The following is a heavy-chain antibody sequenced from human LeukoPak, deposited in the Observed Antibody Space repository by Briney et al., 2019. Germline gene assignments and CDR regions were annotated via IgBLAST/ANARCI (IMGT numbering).Heavy chain of an antibody. D-gene: IGHD3-10*01. V-gene: IGHV4-4*07. CDR1: GGSISSYY. CDR2: IYTSGST. CDR3: ARFYGSGSYGYNWFDP. J-gene: IGHJ5*02. Sequence: SETLSLTCTVSGGSISSYYWSWIRQPAGKGLEWIGRIYTSGSTNYNPSLKSRVTMSVDTSKNQFSLKLSSVTAADTAVYYCARFYGSGSYGYNWFDPWGQGTLVTVSS.